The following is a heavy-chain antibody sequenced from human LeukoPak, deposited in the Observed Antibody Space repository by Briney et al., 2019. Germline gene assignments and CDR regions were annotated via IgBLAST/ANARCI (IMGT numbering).Heavy chain of an antibody. Sequence: PGGSLRLSCAASGFTFSSYGMHWVRQAPGKGLEWVAVIWYDGSNKYYADSVKGRFTISRDNSKNTLYLQMNSLRAEDTAVYYCAKDITMISPGAFDIWGQGTMVTVSS. J-gene: IGHJ3*02. CDR3: AKDITMISPGAFDI. CDR1: GFTFSSYG. CDR2: IWYDGSNK. D-gene: IGHD3-22*01. V-gene: IGHV3-30*02.